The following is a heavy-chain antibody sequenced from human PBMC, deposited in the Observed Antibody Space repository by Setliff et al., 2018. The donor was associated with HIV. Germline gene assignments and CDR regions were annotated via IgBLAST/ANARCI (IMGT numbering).Heavy chain of an antibody. J-gene: IGHJ5*02. CDR3: AKDTSGWYNWFDP. D-gene: IGHD6-19*01. Sequence: PGGSLRLSCAASDFTFREHAMHWVRQRPGQGLEWVAGYLWDGGRIGYADSVKGRFTVSRDNAKNVLYLQMNSLRADDTALYYCAKDTSGWYNWFDPWGQGTLVTVSS. CDR1: DFTFREHA. CDR2: YLWDGGRI. V-gene: IGHV3-9*01.